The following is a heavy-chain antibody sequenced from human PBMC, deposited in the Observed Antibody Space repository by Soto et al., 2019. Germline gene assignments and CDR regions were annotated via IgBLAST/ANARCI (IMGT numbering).Heavy chain of an antibody. V-gene: IGHV4-59*01. CDR2: IYYSGST. CDR3: ARTDTYYDFWSGYSSPEYYYYGMDV. D-gene: IGHD3-3*01. Sequence: PLEALSLTCTVSGGSISTYYWSWIRQPPGKGLEWIGYIYYSGSTNYNPSLKSRVTISVDTSKNQFSLKLSSVTAADTAVYYCARTDTYYDFWSGYSSPEYYYYGMDVWGQGTTVTVSS. J-gene: IGHJ6*02. CDR1: GGSISTYY.